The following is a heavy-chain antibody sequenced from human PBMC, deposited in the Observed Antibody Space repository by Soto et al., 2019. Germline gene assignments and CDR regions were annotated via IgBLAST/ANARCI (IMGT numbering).Heavy chain of an antibody. J-gene: IGHJ4*02. CDR2: INHSGST. CDR1: GGSFSGYY. D-gene: IGHD1-26*01. V-gene: IGHV4-34*01. CDR3: AISQKWELLDY. Sequence: SETLSLTCAVYGGSFSGYYWSWIRQPPGKGLEWIGEINHSGSTNYNPSLKSRVTISVDTSKNQFSLKLSSVTAADTAVYYCAISQKWELLDYWGQGTLVTVSS.